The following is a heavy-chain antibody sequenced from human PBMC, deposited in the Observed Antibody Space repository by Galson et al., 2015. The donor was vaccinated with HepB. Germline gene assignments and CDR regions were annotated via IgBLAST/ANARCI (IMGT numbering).Heavy chain of an antibody. J-gene: IGHJ4*02. D-gene: IGHD6-13*01. CDR1: GGSISSYY. CDR2: IYYSGST. V-gene: IGHV4-59*08. CDR3: ARHSDSFSSLERYYFDY. Sequence: SEPLSLTCTVSGGSISSYYWSWIRQPPGKGLEWIGYIYYSGSTNYNPSLKSRVTISVDTSKNQFSLKLSSVTAADTAVYYCARHSDSFSSLERYYFDYWGQGTLVTVSS.